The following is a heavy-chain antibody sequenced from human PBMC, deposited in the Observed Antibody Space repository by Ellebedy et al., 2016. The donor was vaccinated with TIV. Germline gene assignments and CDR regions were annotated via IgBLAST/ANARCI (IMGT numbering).Heavy chain of an antibody. CDR2: VYSGDTT. Sequence: GGSLRLSCAVSGLNVIDRYMSWVRQAPGKGMEWVSVVYSGDTTYYADSVKGSFTIAKDNSKNTLDLQMNSLRAEDTAVYFWARETFNDVDLKLWGIFDIWGHGTMVTVSS. D-gene: IGHD3-10*01. V-gene: IGHV3-66*01. CDR3: ARETFNDVDLKLWGIFDI. CDR1: GLNVIDRY. J-gene: IGHJ3*02.